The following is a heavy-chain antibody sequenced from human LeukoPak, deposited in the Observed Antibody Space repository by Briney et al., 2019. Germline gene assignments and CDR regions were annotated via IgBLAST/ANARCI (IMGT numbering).Heavy chain of an antibody. J-gene: IGHJ4*02. Sequence: GASVKVSCKASGYTFTGCYMHWVRQAPGQGLEWMGWINPNSGGTNYAQKFRGRVTMTRDTSISTAYMELSRLRSDDTAVYYCARMNGRAVVAATDYWGQGALVTVSS. CDR3: ARMNGRAVVAATDY. CDR2: INPNSGGT. D-gene: IGHD2-15*01. V-gene: IGHV1-2*02. CDR1: GYTFTGCY.